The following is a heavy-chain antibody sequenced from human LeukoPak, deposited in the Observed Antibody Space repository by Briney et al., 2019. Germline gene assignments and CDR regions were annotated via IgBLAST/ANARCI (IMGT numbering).Heavy chain of an antibody. CDR3: ARHVREDTRFLDY. D-gene: IGHD2-15*01. CDR1: GYSFTNYW. CDR2: IYPGGSDP. V-gene: IGHV5-51*01. J-gene: IGHJ4*02. Sequence: GESLKISCKGSGYSFTNYWIGWVRQMPGKGPEWMGIIYPGGSDPRYSPSFQGQVTISADKSISTAYLQWSSLTASDTAMYYCARHVREDTRFLDYWGLGTLVTVSS.